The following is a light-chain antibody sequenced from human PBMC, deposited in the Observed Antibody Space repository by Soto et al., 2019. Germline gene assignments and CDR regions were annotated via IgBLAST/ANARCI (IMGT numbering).Light chain of an antibody. J-gene: IGKJ5*01. CDR3: QQYGSSPRVT. V-gene: IGKV3-20*01. CDR2: DAS. CDR1: QSVSSSY. Sequence: EIVLTQSPGTLSLSPGERATLSCRASQSVSSSYLAWYQQKSGQAPRLLIYDASSRATGIPDRFSGSGSGTDFTLTISRLEPEDVAVYYCQQYGSSPRVTFGQGTRLEIK.